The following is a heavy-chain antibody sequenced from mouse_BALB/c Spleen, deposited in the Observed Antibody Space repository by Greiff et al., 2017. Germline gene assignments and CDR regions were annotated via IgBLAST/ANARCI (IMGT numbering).Heavy chain of an antibody. CDR1: GFTFSSYG. CDR2: INSNGGST. D-gene: IGHD1-1*01. V-gene: IGHV5-6-3*01. J-gene: IGHJ3*01. Sequence: EVKVVESGGGLVQPGGSLKLSCAASGFTFSSYGMSWVRQTPDKRLELVATINSNGGSTYYPDSVKGRFTISRDNAKNTLYLQMSSLKSEDTAMYYCAREGGYYYGSSFEWAAWVAYWGQGTLVTVSA. CDR3: AREGGYYYGSSFEWAAWVAY.